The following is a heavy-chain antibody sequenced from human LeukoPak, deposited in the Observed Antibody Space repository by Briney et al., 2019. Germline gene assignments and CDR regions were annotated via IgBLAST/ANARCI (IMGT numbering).Heavy chain of an antibody. CDR2: ITSSGTTS. Sequence: GGSLRLSCTASGFTFSDHYMSWFRLSPGKGLEWLSYITSSGTTSDYADSVKGRFTISRDNAKNSMYLQMNSLRPEDTAVYYCARDPEYGDPDWGQGSLVTVSS. D-gene: IGHD4-17*01. V-gene: IGHV3-11*01. CDR1: GFTFSDHY. J-gene: IGHJ4*02. CDR3: ARDPEYGDPD.